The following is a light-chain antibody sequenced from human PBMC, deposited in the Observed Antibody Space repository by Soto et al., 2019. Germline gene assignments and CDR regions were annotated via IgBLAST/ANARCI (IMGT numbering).Light chain of an antibody. Sequence: DIQMTQSPSTLSASVGDRVTITCRASQSISGWLAWYQQRPGKAPKVLIYDASKLESGVPSRFSGSGSGTEFTLTIRSLQPDDFATYYCQRYDSFSMYTFGQGPKLDI. CDR3: QRYDSFSMYT. CDR1: QSISGW. CDR2: DAS. V-gene: IGKV1-5*01. J-gene: IGKJ2*01.